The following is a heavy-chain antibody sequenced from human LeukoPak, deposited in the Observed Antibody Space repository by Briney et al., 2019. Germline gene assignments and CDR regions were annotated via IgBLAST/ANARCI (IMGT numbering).Heavy chain of an antibody. CDR1: GFTFKSYG. J-gene: IGHJ1*01. CDR3: AKDLYYYDSSGYYYPNAEYYQH. CDR2: IWYDGSNK. Sequence: PGGSLRLSCVASGFTFKSYGMHWVRQAPGKGLEWVAIIWYDGSNKYYADSVKGRFTISRDNSRNTLYLQMNSLRAEDTAVYYCAKDLYYYDSSGYYYPNAEYYQHWGQGTLVTVSS. D-gene: IGHD3-22*01. V-gene: IGHV3-30*02.